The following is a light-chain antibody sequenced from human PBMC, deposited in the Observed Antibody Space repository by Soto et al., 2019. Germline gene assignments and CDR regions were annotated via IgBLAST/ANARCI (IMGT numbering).Light chain of an antibody. Sequence: DIQMTQSPSSVSASVGDRVTITCRASQDISNRLAWFQQKPGRAPKGLIQDASSLESGFPSRFSASGSGTDVTLTIDSLQPEDFATYYCLQVKNFPRTFGQGTKLDIK. J-gene: IGKJ1*01. V-gene: IGKV1-12*01. CDR2: DAS. CDR3: LQVKNFPRT. CDR1: QDISNR.